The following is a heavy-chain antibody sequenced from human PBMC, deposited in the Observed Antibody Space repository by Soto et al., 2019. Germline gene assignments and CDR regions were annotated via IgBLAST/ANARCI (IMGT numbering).Heavy chain of an antibody. V-gene: IGHV5-10-1*01. CDR1: GYSFTSYW. J-gene: IGHJ3*02. Sequence: GESLKISCKGSGYSFTSYWISRVRQMPGKGLEWMGRIDPSDSYTNYSPSFQGHVTISADKSISTAYLQWSSLKASDTAMYYCARLRVAVAAPDAFDIWGQGTMVTV. D-gene: IGHD6-19*01. CDR2: IDPSDSYT. CDR3: ARLRVAVAAPDAFDI.